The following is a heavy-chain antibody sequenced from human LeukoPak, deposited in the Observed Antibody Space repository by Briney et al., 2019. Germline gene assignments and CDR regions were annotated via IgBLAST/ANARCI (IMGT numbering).Heavy chain of an antibody. Sequence: GGSLRLSCAASGFTFSSYEMNWVRQAPGKGLEWASYISSSGSTIYYADSVKGRFTISRDNAKNSLYLQMNSLRAEDTAVYYCARAGLVYYFDYWGQGTLVTVSS. V-gene: IGHV3-48*03. CDR1: GFTFSSYE. D-gene: IGHD3/OR15-3a*01. CDR2: ISSSGSTI. J-gene: IGHJ4*02. CDR3: ARAGLVYYFDY.